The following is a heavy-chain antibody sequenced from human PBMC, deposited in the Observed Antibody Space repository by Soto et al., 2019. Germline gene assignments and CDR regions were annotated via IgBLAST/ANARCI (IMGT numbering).Heavy chain of an antibody. CDR1: GYSFTAYG. J-gene: IGHJ6*02. D-gene: IGHD3-3*01. CDR3: ARDAPPPELRFLEWHNYDYNGMDV. Sequence: QVQVVQSGDEVKETGASVRVSCKTSGYSFTAYGISWVRQAPGQGLEWMGWISCYNGKTKYAQKVQGRVTMTTDTSTSTAYMEVRRPRSEDTAIYYCARDAPPPELRFLEWHNYDYNGMDVWGQGTTVTVSS. CDR2: ISCYNGKT. V-gene: IGHV1-18*01.